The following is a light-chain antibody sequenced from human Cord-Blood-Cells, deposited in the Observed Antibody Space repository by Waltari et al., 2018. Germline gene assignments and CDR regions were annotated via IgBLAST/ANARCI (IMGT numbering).Light chain of an antibody. V-gene: IGKV3-15*01. CDR3: QQYNNWPPQT. CDR2: GAS. J-gene: IGKJ1*01. CDR1: QSVSSN. Sequence: EIVMTQSPATLSVSPGERATLSCRASQSVSSNLAWYQQKPGQAPRPFIYGASTRGTCNPGRVSGSGSGTEFTLTHSRLPFEDFAVYYCQQYNNWPPQTFGQGTKVEIK.